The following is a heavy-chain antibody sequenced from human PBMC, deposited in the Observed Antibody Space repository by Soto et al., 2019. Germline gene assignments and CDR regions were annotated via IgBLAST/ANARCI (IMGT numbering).Heavy chain of an antibody. CDR3: ARGGAILTGYYDY. CDR1: GFTFSSYS. V-gene: IGHV3-48*01. Sequence: EVQLVESGGGLVQPGGSLRLSCAASGFTFSSYSMNWVRQAPGKGLEWVSYISSSSSTIYYADSVKGRFTISRDNAKNSLYLQMNSLRAEDTAVYYCARGGAILTGYYDYWGQGTLVTVSS. CDR2: ISSSSSTI. J-gene: IGHJ4*02. D-gene: IGHD3-9*01.